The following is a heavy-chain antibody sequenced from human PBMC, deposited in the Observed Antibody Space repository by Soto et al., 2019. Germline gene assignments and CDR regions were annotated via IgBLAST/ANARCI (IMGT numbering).Heavy chain of an antibody. Sequence: ASVEVSCKASGYTFTSYAMHWVRQAPGQRLEWMGWINAGNGNTKYSQKFQGRVIITRATSASTAWMEMSSLRSEDTAVSYCARSKLPGIAVARGGWFDPWGQGTL. J-gene: IGHJ5*02. CDR3: ARSKLPGIAVARGGWFDP. CDR2: INAGNGNT. CDR1: GYTFTSYA. D-gene: IGHD6-19*01. V-gene: IGHV1-3*01.